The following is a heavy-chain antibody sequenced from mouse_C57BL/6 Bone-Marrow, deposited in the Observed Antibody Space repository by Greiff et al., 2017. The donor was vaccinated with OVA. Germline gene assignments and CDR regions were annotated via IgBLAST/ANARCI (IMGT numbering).Heavy chain of an antibody. Sequence: VKVVESGAELARPGASVKLSCKASGYTFTSYGISWVKQRPGQGLEWIGEIYPRSGNTYYNEKFKGKATLTADKSSSTAYMELRSLTSEDSAVYFCARYDYGMDYGGQGTSVTVSS. V-gene: IGHV1-81*01. CDR2: IYPRSGNT. J-gene: IGHJ4*01. CDR3: ARYDYGMDY. CDR1: GYTFTSYG.